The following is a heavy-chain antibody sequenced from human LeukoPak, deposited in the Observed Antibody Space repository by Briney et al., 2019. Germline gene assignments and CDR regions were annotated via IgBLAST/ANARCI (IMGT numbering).Heavy chain of an antibody. CDR3: ARAFQPYFDY. CDR1: GFTFNNYW. Sequence: GGSLRLSCAASGFTFNNYWMHWVRQAPGKGLEWVSSITSGSSFIYYADSVKGRFTISRDNAKNSLYLHMNSLRAEDTAVYYCARAFQPYFDYWGQGILVTVSS. D-gene: IGHD2-2*01. CDR2: ITSGSSFI. V-gene: IGHV3-21*01. J-gene: IGHJ4*02.